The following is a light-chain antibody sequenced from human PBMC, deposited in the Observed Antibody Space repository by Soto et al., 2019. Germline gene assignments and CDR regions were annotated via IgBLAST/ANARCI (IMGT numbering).Light chain of an antibody. Sequence: IQVTQSPSSLSASVGDRVTITCRASQSISSYLNWYQQKPGKAPKLLIYAASSLQSGVPSRFSGSGSGTDFTLTISSLQPEDFATYYCQQYNTYQGTFGPGTKVDIK. CDR3: QQYNTYQGT. V-gene: IGKV1-39*01. J-gene: IGKJ1*01. CDR2: AAS. CDR1: QSISSY.